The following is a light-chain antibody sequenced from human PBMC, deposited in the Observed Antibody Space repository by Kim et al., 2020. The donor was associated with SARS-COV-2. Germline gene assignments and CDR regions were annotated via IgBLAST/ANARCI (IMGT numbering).Light chain of an antibody. CDR3: LLYYRGAWV. J-gene: IGLJ3*02. V-gene: IGLV7-43*01. CDR1: TGAVTNDYY. Sequence: PGVTITLTGPSRTGAVTNDYYTNWFQQKLGPAPRALIYSTRNKHSWTPARFLGSLVGGRAALTLSGVQPEDEAEYYCLLYYRGAWVFGGGTQLTVL. CDR2: STR.